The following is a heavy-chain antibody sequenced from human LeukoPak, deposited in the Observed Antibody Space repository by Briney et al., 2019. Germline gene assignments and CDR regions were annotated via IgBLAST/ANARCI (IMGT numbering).Heavy chain of an antibody. V-gene: IGHV1-8*01. CDR1: GYTFTSYG. CDR2: MNPKNGAT. Sequence: ASVKVSCKASGYTFTSYGINWVRQATGQGLEWMGWMNPKNGATGYAQKFQGRVTMTRDTSIGTAYMELSSLVSEDTAAYYCARMDRFSATPTTDWFDPWGKGTLSPSPQ. J-gene: IGHJ5*02. CDR3: ARMDRFSATPTTDWFDP. D-gene: IGHD3-16*02.